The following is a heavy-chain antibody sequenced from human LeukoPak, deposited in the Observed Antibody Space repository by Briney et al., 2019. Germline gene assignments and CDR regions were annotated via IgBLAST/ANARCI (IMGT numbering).Heavy chain of an antibody. CDR2: INAGNGNT. CDR3: AVEVLLKARGAFDI. CDR1: GYTFTSYA. V-gene: IGHV1-3*01. J-gene: IGHJ3*02. D-gene: IGHD3-10*01. Sequence: GASVKVSCKASGYTFTSYAMHWVRQAPGQRLEWMGWINAGNGNTKYSQKFQGRVTITRATSASTAYMELSSLRSEDTAVYYCAVEVLLKARGAFDIWGQGTMVTVSP.